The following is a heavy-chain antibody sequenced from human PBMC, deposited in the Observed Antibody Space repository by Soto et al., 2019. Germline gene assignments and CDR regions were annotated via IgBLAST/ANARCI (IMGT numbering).Heavy chain of an antibody. J-gene: IGHJ4*02. D-gene: IGHD6-19*01. CDR2: IWYDGSNK. CDR1: GFTFSSYG. V-gene: IGHV3-33*01. CDR3: ARASPGYSSGWYGLYFDY. Sequence: QVQLVESGGGVVQPGRSLRLSCAASGFTFSSYGMHWVRQAPGKGLEWVAVIWYDGSNKYYADSEKGRFTISRDNSKNTLYLQMNSLRAEDTAVYYCARASPGYSSGWYGLYFDYWGQGTLVTVSS.